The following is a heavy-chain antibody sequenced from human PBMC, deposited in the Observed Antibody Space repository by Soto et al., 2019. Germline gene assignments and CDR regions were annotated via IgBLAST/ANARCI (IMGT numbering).Heavy chain of an antibody. Sequence: EVQLVESGGGLVQPGGSQRLSCAASGFSFSSFWMSWVRQAPGKGLEWVAAIKEDGSEKNYVDSVRGRFTISRDNAKNALYLQMNTLRADATAVYYCARDVIWGQGSLVTVSS. CDR2: IKEDGSEK. CDR3: ARDVI. J-gene: IGHJ4*02. V-gene: IGHV3-7*05. CDR1: GFSFSSFW.